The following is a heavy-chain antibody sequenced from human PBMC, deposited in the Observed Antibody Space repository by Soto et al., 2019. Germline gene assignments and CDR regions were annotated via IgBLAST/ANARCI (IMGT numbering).Heavy chain of an antibody. CDR2: ISSGISYI. Sequence: GGSLRLSCAASGFTFNTYSMNWVRQAPGKGLEWVSSISSGISYIYSADSVKGRFTISRDNAKNLLFLQMNSLRAEDTAVYYCARWSGSYFEAFDIWGQGTMVTVSS. J-gene: IGHJ3*02. CDR1: GFTFNTYS. V-gene: IGHV3-21*01. CDR3: ARWSGSYFEAFDI. D-gene: IGHD1-26*01.